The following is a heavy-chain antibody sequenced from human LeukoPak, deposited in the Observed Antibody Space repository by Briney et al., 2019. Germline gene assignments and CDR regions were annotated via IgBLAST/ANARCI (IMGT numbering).Heavy chain of an antibody. V-gene: IGHV4-59*01. J-gene: IGHJ1*01. Sequence: PSETLFLTCTVSGGSISSYYWSWIRQPPGKGLEWIGYIYYSGSTNYNPSLKSRVTISVDTSKNQFSLKLSSVTAADTAVYYCARGPLYSNYWCFQHWGQGTLVTVSS. CDR2: IYYSGST. D-gene: IGHD4-11*01. CDR3: ARGPLYSNYWCFQH. CDR1: GGSISSYY.